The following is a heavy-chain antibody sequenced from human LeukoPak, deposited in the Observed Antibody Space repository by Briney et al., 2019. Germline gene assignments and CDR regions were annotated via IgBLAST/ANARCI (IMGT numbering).Heavy chain of an antibody. D-gene: IGHD1-26*01. CDR2: ISGSGGST. V-gene: IGHV3-23*01. CDR3: AKGTQRGGSGKGAFDI. Sequence: GGSLRLSCAASGFTFSSYAMSWVRQAPGKGLEWVSAISGSGGSTYYADSVKGRFTISRDNSKNTLYLQMNSLRAEDTAVYYCAKGTQRGGSGKGAFDIWGQGTMVTVSS. J-gene: IGHJ3*02. CDR1: GFTFSSYA.